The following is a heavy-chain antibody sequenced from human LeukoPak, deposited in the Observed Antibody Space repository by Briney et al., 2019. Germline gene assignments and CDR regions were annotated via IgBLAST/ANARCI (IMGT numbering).Heavy chain of an antibody. CDR2: IIPIFGTA. CDR1: GYTFTSYA. D-gene: IGHD4-23*01. V-gene: IGHV1-69*13. CDR3: ATVGD. J-gene: IGHJ4*02. Sequence: ASVKVSCKASGYTFTSYAMHWVRQAPGQRLEWMGGIIPIFGTANYAQKFQGRVTITADESTSTAYMELSSLRSEDTAVYYCATVGDWGQGTLVTVSS.